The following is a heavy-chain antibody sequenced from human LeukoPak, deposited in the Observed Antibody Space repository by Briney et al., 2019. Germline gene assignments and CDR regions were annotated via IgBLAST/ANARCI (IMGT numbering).Heavy chain of an antibody. D-gene: IGHD3-10*01. J-gene: IGHJ5*02. CDR3: ARDYYGSGKGWFDP. CDR2: IFDNRNT. CDR1: GDSISSYY. V-gene: IGHV4-59*01. Sequence: SETLSLTCTVSGDSISSYYWSWIRQPPGKGLEWIGSIFDNRNTKYNPSLKSRVSLSLDTSKNEFSLNLSSVTAADTAVYYCARDYYGSGKGWFDPWGQGTLVTVSS.